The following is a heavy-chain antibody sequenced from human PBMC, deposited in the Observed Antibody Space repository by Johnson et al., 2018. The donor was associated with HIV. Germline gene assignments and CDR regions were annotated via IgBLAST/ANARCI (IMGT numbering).Heavy chain of an antibody. J-gene: IGHJ3*01. Sequence: QVQLVESGGGLVKPGGSLRLSCAASRFTFSDYYMSWIRQTPGKGLEWVSYISSSGSTIYHADSVKGRFTISRDNAKNSLYLQMSSLRPEDTAVYYCAKIGQWRERLDAFDVWGQGTMVTVSS. CDR1: RFTFSDYY. D-gene: IGHD6-19*01. CDR2: ISSSGSTI. V-gene: IGHV3-11*04. CDR3: AKIGQWRERLDAFDV.